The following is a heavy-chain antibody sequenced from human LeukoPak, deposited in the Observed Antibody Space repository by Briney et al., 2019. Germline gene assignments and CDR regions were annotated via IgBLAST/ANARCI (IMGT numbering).Heavy chain of an antibody. V-gene: IGHV3-21*01. CDR2: ISSSSSNI. CDR3: AKIAAAGSGVSDAFDI. J-gene: IGHJ3*02. CDR1: GFTFSSYS. Sequence: GGSLRLSCAASGFTFSSYSMNWVRQAPGKGLEWVSSISSSSSNIYYADSVKGRFTISRDNAKNSLYLQMNSLRVEDTAVYYCAKIAAAGSGVSDAFDIWGQGTLVTVSS. D-gene: IGHD6-13*01.